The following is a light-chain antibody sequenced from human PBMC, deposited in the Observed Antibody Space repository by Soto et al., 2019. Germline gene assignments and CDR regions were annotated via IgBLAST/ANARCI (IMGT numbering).Light chain of an antibody. CDR1: SGSVSTDYY. CDR3: VLYMGRGISM. J-gene: IGLJ3*02. Sequence: QTVVTQESSFSVSPGGTVILTCGLTSGSVSTDYYPSWYQQTPGQAPRTLIYNTNTRSSGVPDRFSGSILGNKAALTITGAQADDESHYYCVLYMGRGISMFGGGTKVTVL. V-gene: IGLV8-61*01. CDR2: NTN.